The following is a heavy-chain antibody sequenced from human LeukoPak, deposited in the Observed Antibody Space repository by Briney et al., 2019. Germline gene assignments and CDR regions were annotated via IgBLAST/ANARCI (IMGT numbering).Heavy chain of an antibody. Sequence: KPSETLSLTCSVSGGSINNYYWTWIRQPLGKGLEWIGYIYYSGSTNYNPSLKNRVTISVDTSNNQFSLKLTSLTAADTAVYYCAREKWGGHYMEVWGKGTTVTVSS. D-gene: IGHD1-26*01. J-gene: IGHJ6*03. CDR3: AREKWGGHYMEV. CDR1: GGSINNYY. V-gene: IGHV4-59*01. CDR2: IYYSGST.